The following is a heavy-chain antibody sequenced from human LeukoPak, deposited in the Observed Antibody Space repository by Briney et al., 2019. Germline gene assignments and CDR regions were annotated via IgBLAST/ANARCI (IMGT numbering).Heavy chain of an antibody. V-gene: IGHV3-48*03. J-gene: IGHJ3*02. CDR1: GFTFSRYE. D-gene: IGHD3-22*01. Sequence: PTGGSLRLSCAASGFTFSRYEMNWVRQAPGKGLEWVSYISSSGSTIYYADSVKGRFTISRDNAKNSLYLQMNSLRAEDTAVYYCARLSGYSNNDAFDIWGQGTMVTVSS. CDR2: ISSSGSTI. CDR3: ARLSGYSNNDAFDI.